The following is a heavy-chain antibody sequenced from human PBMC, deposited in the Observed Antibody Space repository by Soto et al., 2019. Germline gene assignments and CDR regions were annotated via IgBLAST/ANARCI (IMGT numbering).Heavy chain of an antibody. CDR2: ISGSAGSR. CDR1: GFIFRNYA. Sequence: EVQLLESGGGLVQPGGSLRLSCAASGFIFRNYAMSWVRQAPGKGLEWVSAISGSAGSRYYADSVKGRFTISRDNSKNTRNLQRNSRRAEDTAVYYCAKAGYTHGQPDYGGQGTRVTVSS. CDR3: AKAGYTHGQPDY. D-gene: IGHD5-18*01. J-gene: IGHJ4*02. V-gene: IGHV3-23*01.